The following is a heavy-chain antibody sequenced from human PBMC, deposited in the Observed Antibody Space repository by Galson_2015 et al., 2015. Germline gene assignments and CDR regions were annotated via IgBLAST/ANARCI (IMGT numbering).Heavy chain of an antibody. V-gene: IGHV3-15*01. CDR3: ATGDLVRGVGFDY. J-gene: IGHJ4*02. Sequence: SLRLSCAGSGFTSSNAWMNWVRQAPGKGLEWVGRIKSKSEGGTTDYTAPVKGRFSISRDGSKATVYLQMNSLKIEDTAVYFCATGDLVRGVGFDYWGQGTLVTVSS. D-gene: IGHD3-10*01. CDR1: GFTSSNAW. CDR2: IKSKSEGGTT.